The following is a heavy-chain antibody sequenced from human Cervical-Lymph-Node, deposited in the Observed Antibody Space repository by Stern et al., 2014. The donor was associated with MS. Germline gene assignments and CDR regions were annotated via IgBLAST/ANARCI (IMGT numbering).Heavy chain of an antibody. Sequence: LQLVESGGGSVQPGGSLRLSCAASGFTFISYAMSWVRQAPGKGLEWVSAISASGGSTYYAESVRGRFTISRDNSKSTLYLQMNNLRADDTALYYCAKPLVGGTPFDYWGQGTLVTVSS. D-gene: IGHD1-26*01. CDR2: ISASGGST. CDR1: GFTFISYA. J-gene: IGHJ4*02. V-gene: IGHV3-23*04. CDR3: AKPLVGGTPFDY.